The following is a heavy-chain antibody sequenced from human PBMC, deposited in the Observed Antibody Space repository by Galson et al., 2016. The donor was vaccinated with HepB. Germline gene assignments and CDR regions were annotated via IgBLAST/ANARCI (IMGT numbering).Heavy chain of an antibody. CDR3: AREYSYGYYYFYGVDV. D-gene: IGHD5-18*01. CDR1: GLPFSNYW. CDR2: IKQDGSEK. V-gene: IGHV3-7*01. J-gene: IGHJ6*02. Sequence: LRLSCAASGLPFSNYWMNWVRPAPGKGLEWVANIKQDGSEKYYVDSVKGRFTISRDNAKNSLYLQMNSLRAEDTAVYYCAREYSYGYYYFYGVDVWGQGTTVTVSS.